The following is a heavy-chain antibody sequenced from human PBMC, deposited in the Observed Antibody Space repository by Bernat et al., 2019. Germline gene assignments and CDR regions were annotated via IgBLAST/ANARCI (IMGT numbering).Heavy chain of an antibody. D-gene: IGHD4-17*01. J-gene: IGHJ6*02. CDR2: ISSSSSTI. Sequence: EVQLVESGGGLVQPGGSLRLSCAASGFTFSSYSMNWVRQAPGKGLEWVSYISSSSSTIYYADSVKGRFTISRDNAKNSLYLQMNSLRAEDTAVYYCARSGNDRDYGDYDYGMDVWGQGTTVTVSS. V-gene: IGHV3-48*01. CDR3: ARSGNDRDYGDYDYGMDV. CDR1: GFTFSSYS.